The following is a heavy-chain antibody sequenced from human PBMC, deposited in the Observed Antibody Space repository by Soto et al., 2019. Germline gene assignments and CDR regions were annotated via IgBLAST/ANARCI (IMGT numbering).Heavy chain of an antibody. CDR1: GGSISSGDYD. CDR2: IYYSGST. V-gene: IGHV4-30-4*01. J-gene: IGHJ4*01. CDR3: ARVPAVGITGTYYFDY. D-gene: IGHD1-7*01. Sequence: PSETLSLTCTVSGGSISSGDYDWSWIRQPPGKGLEWIGYIYYSGSTYYNPSLKSRVTISVDTSKNQFSLKLSSVTAADTAVYYCARVPAVGITGTYYFDYWGQGTLVTVSS.